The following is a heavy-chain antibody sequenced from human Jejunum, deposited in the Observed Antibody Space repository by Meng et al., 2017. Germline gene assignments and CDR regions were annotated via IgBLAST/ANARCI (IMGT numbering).Heavy chain of an antibody. D-gene: IGHD5-24*01. CDR3: ARDWSSTITVIDH. CDR1: GFIFSSYG. J-gene: IGHJ4*02. Sequence: GGSLRLSCAASGFIFSSYGMHWVRQAPGKGLEWVTDISEDGSKTYYAESVKGRFTISRDNSKNTLFLQMNSLRVEDTAVYYCARDWSSTITVIDHWGQGKLVTVSS. V-gene: IGHV3-30*04. CDR2: ISEDGSKT.